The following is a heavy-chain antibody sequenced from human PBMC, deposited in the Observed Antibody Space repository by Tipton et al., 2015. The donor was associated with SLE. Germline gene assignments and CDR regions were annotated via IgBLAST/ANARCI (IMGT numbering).Heavy chain of an antibody. CDR3: AKGSGWYKD. D-gene: IGHD6-19*01. CDR2: IHYSGRD. Sequence: TLSLTCTVSGVFISTSSDYWGWIHQPPGKGLEWIGYIHYSGRDFYNPSLQSRATISVDTSTNQFSLRLSSVTAADTAVYYCAKGSGWYKDWGQGTLVTVSP. V-gene: IGHV4-31*03. CDR1: GVFISTSSDY. J-gene: IGHJ4*02.